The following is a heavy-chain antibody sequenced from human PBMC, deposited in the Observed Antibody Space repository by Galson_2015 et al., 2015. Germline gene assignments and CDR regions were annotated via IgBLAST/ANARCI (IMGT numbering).Heavy chain of an antibody. D-gene: IGHD3-10*01. Sequence: SPRPSCAASGFPFSGYSMNWVRQARGKGLEWVSSLSGDSTYIHYADSVKGRFTISRDNAKNSLFLQMNNLRAEDTAGYYCARELDYIPEIWGQGTMVTVSS. J-gene: IGHJ3*02. V-gene: IGHV3-21*01. CDR3: ARELDYIPEI. CDR1: GFPFSGYS. CDR2: LSGDSTYI.